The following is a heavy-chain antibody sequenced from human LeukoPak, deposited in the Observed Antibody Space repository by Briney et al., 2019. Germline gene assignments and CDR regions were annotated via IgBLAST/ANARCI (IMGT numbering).Heavy chain of an antibody. J-gene: IGHJ4*02. CDR2: INSDGSTT. D-gene: IGHD3-22*01. CDR1: GFTFISYW. CDR3: ARGHHYYDSSAYYY. Sequence: GGSLRLSCAASGFTFISYWMHWVRQAPGKGLVWVSRINSDGSTTSYAASVKGRFTISRDTAKNTLYLQMNSLRAEDTAAYYCARGHHYYDSSAYYYWGQGTLVTVSS. V-gene: IGHV3-74*01.